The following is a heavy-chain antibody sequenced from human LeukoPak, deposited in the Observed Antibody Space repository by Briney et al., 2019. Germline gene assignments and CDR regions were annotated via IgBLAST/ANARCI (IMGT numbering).Heavy chain of an antibody. CDR1: GGSFSGYY. Sequence: ASETLSLTCAVYGGSFSGYYWSWIRQPPGKGLEWIGYIYYSGTTNYNPSLKSRVTISVDTSRNHFSLKLGSVSAADTAVYYRARETLYSSSQAAVDYWGQGTRVTVSS. D-gene: IGHD6-6*01. CDR3: ARETLYSSSQAAVDY. V-gene: IGHV4-59*01. CDR2: IYYSGTT. J-gene: IGHJ4*02.